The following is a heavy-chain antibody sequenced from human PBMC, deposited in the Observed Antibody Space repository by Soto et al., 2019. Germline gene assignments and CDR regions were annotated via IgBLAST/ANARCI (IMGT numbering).Heavy chain of an antibody. CDR3: ASEFTELG. Sequence: GGSLRLSCAASGFTFSDYWMHWVRQAPGKGLVWVSRPKTDGSSTRYADSVKGRFAISRDNAKSTLYLQRDSLRAEDTAVYYCASEFTELGWGQGTLVTV. D-gene: IGHD1-26*01. CDR1: GFTFSDYW. J-gene: IGHJ4*02. CDR2: PKTDGSST. V-gene: IGHV3-74*01.